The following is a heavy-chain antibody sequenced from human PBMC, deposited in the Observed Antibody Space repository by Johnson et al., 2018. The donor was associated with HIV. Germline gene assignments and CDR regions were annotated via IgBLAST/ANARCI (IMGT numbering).Heavy chain of an antibody. Sequence: QVQLVESGGGVVQPGRSLRLSCEASGFTFSNYGMHWVRQGPGKGLALVAVISYDGSEKYFADSVKGRFAISRASSKNTLYLQMNSLRAEDTAVDYCARGSRCTYDNDDAYLLHAFEFWGQGTKVTVSS. D-gene: IGHD3-22*01. CDR1: GFTFSNYG. CDR2: ISYDGSEK. J-gene: IGHJ3*01. V-gene: IGHV3-30*19. CDR3: ARGSRCTYDNDDAYLLHAFEF.